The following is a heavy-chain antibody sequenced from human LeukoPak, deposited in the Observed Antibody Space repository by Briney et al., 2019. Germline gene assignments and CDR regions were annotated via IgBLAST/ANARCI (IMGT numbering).Heavy chain of an antibody. CDR1: GFTFSSYW. Sequence: GGSLRLSCAASGFTFSSYWMSWVRQAPGKGLEWVANIKQDGSEKYYVDSVKGRFTISRDNAKNSLYLQMNSLRAEDTAVYYCARGGMTTVTYYFDYWGQGTLVTVSS. CDR2: IKQDGSEK. J-gene: IGHJ4*02. V-gene: IGHV3-7*01. CDR3: ARGGMTTVTYYFDY. D-gene: IGHD4-17*01.